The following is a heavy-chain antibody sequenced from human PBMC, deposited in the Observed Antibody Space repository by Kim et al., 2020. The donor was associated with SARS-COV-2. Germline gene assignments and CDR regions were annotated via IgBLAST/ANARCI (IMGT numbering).Heavy chain of an antibody. V-gene: IGHV1-69*13. CDR3: ARDRGDDYVWGSYRSYGMDV. J-gene: IGHJ6*02. CDR1: GGTFSSYA. CDR2: IIPIFGTA. D-gene: IGHD3-16*02. Sequence: SVKVSCKASGGTFSSYAISWVRQAPGQGLEWMGGIIPIFGTANYAQKFQGRVTITADESTSTAYMELSSLRSEDTAVYYCARDRGDDYVWGSYRSYGMDVWGQGTTVTVSS.